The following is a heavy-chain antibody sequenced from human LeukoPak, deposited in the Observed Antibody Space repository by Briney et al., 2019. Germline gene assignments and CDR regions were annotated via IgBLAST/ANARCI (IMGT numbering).Heavy chain of an antibody. CDR1: GGSISSSTYY. CDR2: IYYSGST. J-gene: IGHJ4*02. D-gene: IGHD1-26*01. V-gene: IGHV4-39*07. Sequence: SETLSLTCTVSGGSISSSTYYWGWIRQPPGKGLEWIGSIYYSGSTYYNPSLKSRVTISVDTSKDQFSLKLNSVTAADTAVYYCVRGGASGNYGVIDYWGQGTLVTVSS. CDR3: VRGGASGNYGVIDY.